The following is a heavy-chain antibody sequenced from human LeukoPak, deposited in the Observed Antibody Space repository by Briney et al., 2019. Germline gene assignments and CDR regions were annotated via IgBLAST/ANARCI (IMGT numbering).Heavy chain of an antibody. Sequence: GRSLRLSCAASGFTFSSYAMHWVRQAPGKGLEWVAVISYDGSNKYYADSVKGRFTISRDNSKNTLYLQMNSLRAEDTAVYYCAREGSGPRVFQHWGQGTLVTVSS. CDR1: GFTFSSYA. D-gene: IGHD6-19*01. CDR2: ISYDGSNK. J-gene: IGHJ1*01. V-gene: IGHV3-30*14. CDR3: AREGSGPRVFQH.